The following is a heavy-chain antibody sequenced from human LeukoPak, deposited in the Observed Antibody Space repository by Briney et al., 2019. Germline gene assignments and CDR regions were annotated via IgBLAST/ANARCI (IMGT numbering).Heavy chain of an antibody. D-gene: IGHD1-26*01. CDR3: ARGSGTYYSNPPTDY. Sequence: SETLSLTCTVSGGSISSYYWSWIRQPPGKGLEWIGYIYYSGSTDYNPSLKSRVTISVDSSKNQFSLKLTSLTAADTAVYFCARGSGTYYSNPPTDYWGQGTLVTVSS. CDR1: GGSISSYY. J-gene: IGHJ4*02. CDR2: IYYSGST. V-gene: IGHV4-59*01.